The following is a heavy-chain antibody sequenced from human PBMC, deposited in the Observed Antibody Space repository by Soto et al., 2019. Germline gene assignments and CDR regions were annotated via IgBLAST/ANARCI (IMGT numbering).Heavy chain of an antibody. CDR1: GGSISSGGYS. CDR2: IYHSGST. CDR3: ARIVGATMVFDD. D-gene: IGHD1-26*01. V-gene: IGHV4-30-2*01. Sequence: PSETLSLTCAVSGGSISSGGYSWSWIRQPPGKGLEWIGYIYHSGSTYYNPSLKSRVTISVDRSKNQFSLKLSSVTAADTAVYYCARIVGATMVFDDWGQGTLVTVSS. J-gene: IGHJ4*02.